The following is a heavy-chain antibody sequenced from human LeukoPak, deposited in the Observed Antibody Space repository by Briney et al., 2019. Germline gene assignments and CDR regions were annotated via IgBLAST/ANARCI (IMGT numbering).Heavy chain of an antibody. Sequence: GGSLRLSCAASGFTFSSYAMHWVRQAPGKGLEWVSSISYTGTYIYYADSVKGRFTISRDNAQNSLYLQMNSLRAGDTAIYYCVRDRGTYRPIDYWGQGTLVTVSS. CDR1: GFTFSSYA. D-gene: IGHD1-26*01. CDR3: VRDRGTYRPIDY. CDR2: ISYTGTYI. J-gene: IGHJ4*02. V-gene: IGHV3-21*04.